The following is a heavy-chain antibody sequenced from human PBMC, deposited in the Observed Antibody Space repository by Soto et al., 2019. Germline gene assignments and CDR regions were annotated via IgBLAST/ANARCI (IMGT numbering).Heavy chain of an antibody. CDR3: AKNGQPPYYYYGLDV. CDR1: GYTFTRYG. V-gene: IGHV1-18*01. CDR2: ISGYNGDT. D-gene: IGHD2-8*01. Sequence: QGHLVQSGAEVKKPGASVKVSCKASGYTFTRYGISWVRQAPGQGLEWMGWISGYNGDTNYAQNLQDRVTMTIDTSTNAAYMELRSLTSDDTDVYYCAKNGQPPYYYYGLDVWGQGTTVTVSS. J-gene: IGHJ6*02.